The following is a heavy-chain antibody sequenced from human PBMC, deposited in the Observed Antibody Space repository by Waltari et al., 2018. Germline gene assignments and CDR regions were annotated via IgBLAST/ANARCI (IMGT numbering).Heavy chain of an antibody. CDR2: IKPGGSEK. J-gene: IGHJ6*02. Sequence: EVQLVESGGGLVQPGGSLRLSCAASGFTFSTEWMDWVRQAPGEGQGWVANIKPGGSEKYSVDSVKGRFTSSRDNAKNSVYLQMNSLRVEDTAVYYCSGRLDAWGQGTTVTVSS. CDR3: SGRLDA. CDR1: GFTFSTEW. V-gene: IGHV3-7*03.